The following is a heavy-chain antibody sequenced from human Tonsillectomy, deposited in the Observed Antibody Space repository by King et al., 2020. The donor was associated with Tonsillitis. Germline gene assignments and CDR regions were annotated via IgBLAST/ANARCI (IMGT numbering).Heavy chain of an antibody. CDR3: ARAGDYYDSSGYYGSYYFDY. Sequence: QLQESGPGLVKPSETLSLTCTVSGGSISSYYWSWIRQPPGEGLEWIGYIYYSGSTNYNPSLNSRFTISVDTSKNQFSLKLSSVTAAVTAVYYCARAGDYYDSSGYYGSYYFDYWGQGTLVTVSS. J-gene: IGHJ4*02. CDR1: GGSISSYY. V-gene: IGHV4-59*01. CDR2: IYYSGST. D-gene: IGHD3-22*01.